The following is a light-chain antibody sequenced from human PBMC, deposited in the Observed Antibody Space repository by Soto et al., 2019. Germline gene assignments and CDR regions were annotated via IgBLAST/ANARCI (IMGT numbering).Light chain of an antibody. CDR2: DVN. V-gene: IGLV2-14*01. Sequence: QSALTQPASVSGSPGQSITISCTGASSDIGGYKYVSWYQQYPGEAPKLILCDVNSRPSGVSNRFSGSKSGNTASLTISGLQAVDEADYYCSSYTSTGVFGTGTKLTVL. CDR3: SSYTSTGV. CDR1: SSDIGGYKY. J-gene: IGLJ1*01.